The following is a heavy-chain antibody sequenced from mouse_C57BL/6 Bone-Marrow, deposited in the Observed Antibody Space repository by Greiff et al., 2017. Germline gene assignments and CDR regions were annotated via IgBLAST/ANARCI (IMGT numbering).Heavy chain of an antibody. Sequence: VQLQQSDAELVKPGASVKISCKVSGYTFTDHTIHWMKQRPEQGLEWIGYIYPRDGSTKYNEKFKGKATLTADKSSSTAYMQLNSLTSEDSAGYFCARRGGKVATDWYFDVWGTGTTVTVSS. D-gene: IGHD1-1*01. CDR1: GYTFTDHT. CDR2: IYPRDGST. V-gene: IGHV1-78*01. J-gene: IGHJ1*03. CDR3: ARRGGKVATDWYFDV.